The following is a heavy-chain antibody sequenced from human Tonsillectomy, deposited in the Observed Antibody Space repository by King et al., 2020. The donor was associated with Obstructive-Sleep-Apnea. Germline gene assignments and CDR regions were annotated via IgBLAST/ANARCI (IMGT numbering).Heavy chain of an antibody. J-gene: IGHJ4*02. CDR2: IYYSGST. D-gene: IGHD3-22*01. CDR3: AGDYYDSSGYYCFDY. Sequence: HLQLQESGPGLVKPSETLSLTCTVSGGSISSSSYYWGWIRQPPGKGLEWIGSIYYSGSTYYNPSLQSRVTISVDTSKNQFSLKLSSVTAADTAVYFCAGDYYDSSGYYCFDYWGQGTLVTVSS. V-gene: IGHV4-39*07. CDR1: GGSISSSSYY.